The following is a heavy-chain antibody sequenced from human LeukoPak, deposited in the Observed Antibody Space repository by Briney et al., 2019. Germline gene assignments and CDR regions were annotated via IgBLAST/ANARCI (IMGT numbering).Heavy chain of an antibody. CDR1: GYTFNTYG. D-gene: IGHD6-25*01. CDR3: LRDAQRPRLTPDY. CDR2: ISTYNGDT. Sequence: ASVKVSCKASGYTFNTYGISWVRQAPGQGLEWMGWISTYNGDTNYAQNLQGRVTMTTDTSTSTAYMELMSLRSDDTAVYYCLRDAQRPRLTPDYWGQGTLVTVSS. J-gene: IGHJ4*02. V-gene: IGHV1-18*01.